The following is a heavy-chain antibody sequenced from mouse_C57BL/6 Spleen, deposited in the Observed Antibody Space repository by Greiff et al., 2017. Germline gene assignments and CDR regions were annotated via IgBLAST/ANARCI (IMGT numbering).Heavy chain of an antibody. V-gene: IGHV1-61*01. CDR1: GYTFTSYW. CDR2: IYPSDSET. D-gene: IGHD2-4*01. Sequence: QVQLQQPGAELVRPGSSVKLSCKASGYTFTSYWMDWVKQRPGQGLEWIGNIYPSDSETHYNQKFKDKATLTVAKSSSTAYMQLSSLTSEDSAVYYSARSRYYDYGVGFAYWGQGTLVTVSA. CDR3: ARSRYYDYGVGFAY. J-gene: IGHJ3*01.